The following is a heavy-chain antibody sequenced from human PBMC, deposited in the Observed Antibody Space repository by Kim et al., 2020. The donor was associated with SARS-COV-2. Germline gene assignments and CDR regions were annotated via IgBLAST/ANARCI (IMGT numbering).Heavy chain of an antibody. V-gene: IGHV1-3*01. D-gene: IGHD1-7*01. J-gene: IGHJ4*02. CDR3: ARDGQLELRGYYFDY. Sequence: QKVQGRVSITRDTSASTDYMGLSSLRSEDTAVYYCARDGQLELRGYYFDYWGQGTLVTVSS.